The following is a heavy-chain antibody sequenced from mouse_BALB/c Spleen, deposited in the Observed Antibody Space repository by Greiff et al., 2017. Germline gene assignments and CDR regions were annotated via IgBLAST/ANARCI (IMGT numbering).Heavy chain of an antibody. CDR2: IYPGSGST. V-gene: IGHV1S22*01. CDR1: GYTFTSYW. Sequence: KQPGSELVRPGASVKLSCKASGYTFTSYWMHWVKQRPGQGLEWIGNIYPGSGSTNYDEKFKSKATLTVDTSSSTAYMQLSSLTSEDSAVYYCTRSPGWYFDVWGAGTTVTVSS. CDR3: TRSPGWYFDV. J-gene: IGHJ1*01.